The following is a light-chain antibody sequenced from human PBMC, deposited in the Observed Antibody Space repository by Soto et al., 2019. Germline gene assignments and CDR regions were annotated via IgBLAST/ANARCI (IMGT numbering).Light chain of an antibody. CDR1: QSVSSY. CDR3: QQYGSSGT. CDR2: DAS. V-gene: IGKV3-20*01. J-gene: IGKJ1*01. Sequence: ETVLTQSPGTLSLSPGERATLSCRASQSVSSYLAWYQQKPGQAPRLLIYDASNRATGIPDRFSGGGSGTDFTLTISRLEPEDFAVYYCQQYGSSGTFGQGTKVDIK.